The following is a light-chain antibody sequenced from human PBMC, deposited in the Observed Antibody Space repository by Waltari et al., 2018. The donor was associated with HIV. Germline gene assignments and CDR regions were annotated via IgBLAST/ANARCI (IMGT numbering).Light chain of an antibody. CDR1: RSNTGSHY. V-gene: IGLV1-47*01. CDR2: RNN. J-gene: IGLJ2*01. CDR3: ATWDDSLSVVV. Sequence: HSVLTQPPSASGTPRQRVTISCSARRSNTGSHYVCWYQQLPGTAPKLLIYRNNQRPSGVPDRFSGSKSGTSASLAISGLRSEDEADYYCATWDDSLSVVVFGGWTKLTVL.